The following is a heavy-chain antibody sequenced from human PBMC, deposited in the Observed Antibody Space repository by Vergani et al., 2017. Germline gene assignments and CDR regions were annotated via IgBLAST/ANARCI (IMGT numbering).Heavy chain of an antibody. V-gene: IGHV5-51*01. D-gene: IGHD3-10*01. CDR3: AGRVTMVRGVISKYDAFDI. J-gene: IGHJ3*02. CDR2: IYPGDSDT. Sequence: EVQLVQSGAEVKKPGESLKISCKGSGYSFTSYWIGWVRQMPGKGLEWMGIIYPGDSDTRYSPSFQGQVTISADKSISTAYLQWSSLKASDTAMYYCAGRVTMVRGVISKYDAFDIWGQGTMVTVSS. CDR1: GYSFTSYW.